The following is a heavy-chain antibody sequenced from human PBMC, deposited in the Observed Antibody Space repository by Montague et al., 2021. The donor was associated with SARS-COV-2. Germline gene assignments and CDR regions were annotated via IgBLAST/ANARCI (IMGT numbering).Heavy chain of an antibody. J-gene: IGHJ4*02. CDR2: IYYSGST. V-gene: IGHV4-39*01. CDR1: GGSVSSRSYY. D-gene: IGHD4-23*01. CDR3: ARRGDYGGPRFDY. Sequence: SETLSLTCTVSGGSVSSRSYYWGWIRQPPGKGLEWIGSIYYSGSTHYNPSLKSRVTISVDTSKNQFSLKLSSVTAADTAVYYCARRGDYGGPRFDYWGQGNLVSVSS.